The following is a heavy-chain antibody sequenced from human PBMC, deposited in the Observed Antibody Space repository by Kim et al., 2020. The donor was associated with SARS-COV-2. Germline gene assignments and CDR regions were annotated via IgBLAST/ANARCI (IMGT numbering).Heavy chain of an antibody. J-gene: IGHJ4*02. D-gene: IGHD3-10*01. Sequence: GGSLRLSCTTSGFTFTDYWIHWVRQAPGKGLVWVSFVNNDGSSTGYADSVKGRFTISRDNAKNTLYLQMNSLRLEDTAVYYCARGYGSGTNYWGQGNVVT. CDR3: ARGYGSGTNY. CDR1: GFTFTDYW. V-gene: IGHV3-74*01. CDR2: VNNDGSST.